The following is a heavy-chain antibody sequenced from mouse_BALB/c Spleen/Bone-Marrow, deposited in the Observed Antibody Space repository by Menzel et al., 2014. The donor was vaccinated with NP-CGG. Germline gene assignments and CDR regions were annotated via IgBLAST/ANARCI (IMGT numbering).Heavy chain of an antibody. D-gene: IGHD1-1*01. CDR1: GYTFTRYY. CDR3: TRRNYGYWYFDV. V-gene: IGHV1S81*02. Sequence: QVQLQQSGAELVKPGASVKLSCKASGYTFTRYYMYWVKQRPGQGLEWVGEINPTNGGTNFNEKFKSKATLTVDKSSSTAYMQLRSLTSEDSAVYYCTRRNYGYWYFDVWGAGTTVTVSS. CDR2: INPTNGGT. J-gene: IGHJ1*01.